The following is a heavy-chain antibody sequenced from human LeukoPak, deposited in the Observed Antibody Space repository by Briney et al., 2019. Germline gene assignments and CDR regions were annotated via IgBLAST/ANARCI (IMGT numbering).Heavy chain of an antibody. D-gene: IGHD3-10*01. CDR1: GGSFSGYY. CDR3: ARGRYYYGSGTRGGFDY. CDR2: INHSGST. Sequence: SETLSLTCAVYGGSFSGYYWSWIRQPPGKGLEWIGEINHSGSTNYNPSLKSRVTISVGTSKNQFSLKLSSVTAADTAVYYCARGRYYYGSGTRGGFDYWGQGTLVTVSS. J-gene: IGHJ4*02. V-gene: IGHV4-34*01.